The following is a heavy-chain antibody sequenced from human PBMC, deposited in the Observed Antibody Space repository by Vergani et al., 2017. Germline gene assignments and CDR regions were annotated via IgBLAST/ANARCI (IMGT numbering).Heavy chain of an antibody. D-gene: IGHD1-26*01. CDR2: ISYDGKNK. CDR1: GFRFSIYD. CDR3: AKDPRDRSGSYYWGLFDY. J-gene: IGHJ4*02. Sequence: QVQLVESGGGVVQPGRSLRLSCAASGFRFSIYDMQWVRQAPGKGLECVALISYDGKNKYYADSVKGRFIISRDNSKNTLYLQMNSLRVEDTAVYYCAKDPRDRSGSYYWGLFDYWGQGTLVTVSS. V-gene: IGHV3-30*18.